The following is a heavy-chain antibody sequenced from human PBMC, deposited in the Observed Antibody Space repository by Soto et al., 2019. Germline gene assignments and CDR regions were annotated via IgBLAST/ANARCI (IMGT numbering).Heavy chain of an antibody. CDR2: IIPIFGTA. J-gene: IGHJ6*02. D-gene: IGHD5-12*01. CDR3: ARDRDIVATIPYYYYVMDV. CDR1: GGTFSSYS. V-gene: IGHV1-69*13. Sequence: SVNVSFKDSGGTFSSYSISWVRPAPGQGLELMGGIIPIFGTANYAQKFQGRVTITADESTSTAYMELSSLRSEDTAVYYCARDRDIVATIPYYYYVMDVWGQGTTVTVSS.